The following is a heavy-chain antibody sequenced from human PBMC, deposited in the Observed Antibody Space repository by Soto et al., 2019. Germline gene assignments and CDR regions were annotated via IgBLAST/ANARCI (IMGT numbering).Heavy chain of an antibody. CDR3: ARLPDGYYYYYMDV. V-gene: IGHV4-39*01. CDR1: GGSISSSSYY. Sequence: QLQLQESGPGLVKPSETLSLTCTVSGGSISSSSYYWGWIRQPPGKGLEWIGSIYYSGSTYYNPSLKSRVTISVDTSKNQFSLKLSSVTAADTAVYYCARLPDGYYYYYMDVWGKGTTVTVSS. CDR2: IYYSGST. J-gene: IGHJ6*03.